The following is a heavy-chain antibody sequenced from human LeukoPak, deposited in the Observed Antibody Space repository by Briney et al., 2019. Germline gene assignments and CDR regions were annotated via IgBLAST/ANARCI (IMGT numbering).Heavy chain of an antibody. CDR1: GFTFSSYW. Sequence: GGSLRLSCAASGFTFSSYWMHWVRQAPGKGLVWVSRINGDGSSTSYADSVKGRFTISRDNAKNTLYLQMNSLRAEDTAVYYCARDPRTAGSLQNFYWGQGTLVTVSS. J-gene: IGHJ4*02. CDR3: ARDPRTAGSLQNFY. D-gene: IGHD6-13*01. V-gene: IGHV3-74*01. CDR2: INGDGSST.